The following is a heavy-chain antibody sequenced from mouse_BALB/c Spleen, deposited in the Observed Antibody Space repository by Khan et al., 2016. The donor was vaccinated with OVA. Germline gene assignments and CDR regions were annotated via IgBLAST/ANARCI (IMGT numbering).Heavy chain of an antibody. Sequence: VQLQESGAELVKPGASVKLSCKASGYTFTSYYMYWVKQRPGQGLEWIGEINPSDGDTTFNEKFKIKATLTVDKSSSTAYMQLSSLTSEDSAFYYCTRSGYGTFAYWGQGTLVTVSA. D-gene: IGHD2-1*01. CDR3: TRSGYGTFAY. V-gene: IGHV1S81*02. CDR2: INPSDGDT. J-gene: IGHJ3*01. CDR1: GYTFTSYY.